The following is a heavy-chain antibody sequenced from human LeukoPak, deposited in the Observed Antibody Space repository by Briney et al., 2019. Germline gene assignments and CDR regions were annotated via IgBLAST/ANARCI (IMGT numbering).Heavy chain of an antibody. CDR3: ARVRYYDSSGYVDY. D-gene: IGHD3-22*01. V-gene: IGHV1-69*05. CDR2: IIPIFGTA. J-gene: IGHJ4*02. CDR1: GGTFSSYA. Sequence: SVKVSCKASGGTFSSYAISWVRQAPGQGLEWMGRIIPIFGTANYAQKFQGRVTITTDESTSTAYMELSSLRSEDTAVSYCARVRYYDSSGYVDYWGQGTLVTVSS.